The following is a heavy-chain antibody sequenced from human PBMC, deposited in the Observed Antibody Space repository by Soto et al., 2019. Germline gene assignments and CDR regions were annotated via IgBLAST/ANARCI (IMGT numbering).Heavy chain of an antibody. CDR3: AKAESSGWYYSVDY. D-gene: IGHD6-19*01. J-gene: IGHJ4*02. CDR2: LSWNSGTI. Sequence: EVQLVESGGGLVQPGKSLRLSCAASGFTFDDYAMHWVRQVPGKGLEWVSGLSWNSGTIDYADSVKGRFTIPRDNAKNSLHLQMNSLKPEDTAFYYCAKAESSGWYYSVDYWGQGTLVTVSS. CDR1: GFTFDDYA. V-gene: IGHV3-9*01.